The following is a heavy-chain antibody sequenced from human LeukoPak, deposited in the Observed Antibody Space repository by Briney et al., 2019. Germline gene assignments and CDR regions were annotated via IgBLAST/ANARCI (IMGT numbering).Heavy chain of an antibody. CDR2: INHSGST. D-gene: IGHD3-3*01. CDR3: ARGKPYYDFWSGYYRYYFDY. CDR1: GGSFSGYY. Sequence: SETLSLTCAVYGGSFSGYYWSWIRQPPGKGLEWIGEINHSGSTNYNPSLKSRVTISVDTSKNQFSLRLSSVTAADTAVYYCARGKPYYDFWSGYYRYYFDYWGQGTLVTVSS. J-gene: IGHJ4*02. V-gene: IGHV4-34*01.